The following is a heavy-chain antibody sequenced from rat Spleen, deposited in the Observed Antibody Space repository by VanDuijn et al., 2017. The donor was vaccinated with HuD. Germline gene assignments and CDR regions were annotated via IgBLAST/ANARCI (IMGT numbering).Heavy chain of an antibody. CDR3: VRLMMVLIITGVMDA. CDR1: GFTFSNYG. Sequence: EVQLVESGGGLVQPGRSLKLSCAVSGFTFSNYGLHWIRQAPTKGLEWVATIKYDGSSTYHRDSVKGRFTISRDNAENIQYLQLDSLGSEDTATYHCVRLMMVLIITGVMDAWGQGASVTVSS. V-gene: IGHV5-29*01. CDR2: IKYDGSST. D-gene: IGHD1-12*02. J-gene: IGHJ4*01.